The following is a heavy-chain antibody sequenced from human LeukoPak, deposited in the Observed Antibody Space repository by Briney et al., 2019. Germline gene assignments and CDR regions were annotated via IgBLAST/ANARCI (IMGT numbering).Heavy chain of an antibody. CDR2: IIPIFGTA. V-gene: IGHV1-69*13. J-gene: IGHJ6*02. CDR1: GGTFSSYA. D-gene: IGHD3-10*01. CDR3: ARDQVPATYYYYGMDV. Sequence: SVKVSCKASGGTFSSYAISWVRQAPGQGLEWMGGIIPIFGTANYAQKFQGRVTITADESTSTAYMELSSLRSEDTAVYYCARDQVPATYYYYGMDVWGQGTTVTVSS.